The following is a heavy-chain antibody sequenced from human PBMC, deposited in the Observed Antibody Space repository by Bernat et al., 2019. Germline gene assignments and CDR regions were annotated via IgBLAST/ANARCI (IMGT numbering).Heavy chain of an antibody. J-gene: IGHJ3*02. Sequence: QVQLVQSGAEVKKPGASVKVSCKVSGYTLTELSMHWVRQAPGQGLEWMGGIIPIFGTANYAQQFQGRVTITADESTSTAYVELSSLRSEDTAVYYCARRSPLRYFDPNAFDIWGQGTMVTVSS. CDR3: ARRSPLRYFDPNAFDI. CDR1: GYTLTELS. D-gene: IGHD3-9*01. V-gene: IGHV1-69*13. CDR2: IIPIFGTA.